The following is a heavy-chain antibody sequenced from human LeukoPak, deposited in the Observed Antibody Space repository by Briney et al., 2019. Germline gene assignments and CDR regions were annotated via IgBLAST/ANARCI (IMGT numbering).Heavy chain of an antibody. CDR3: ARAPPSNGYSYHFDI. CDR1: GFTFSKYW. D-gene: IGHD5-18*01. CDR2: IYIDGTGI. J-gene: IGHJ3*02. V-gene: IGHV3-74*01. Sequence: GGSLRLSCTASGFTFSKYWMHWVRQAPGRGLVWVSRIYIDGTGIVYAGSVKGRFIISRDNAKNTLYLQMNSLRVEDTAVYYCARAPPSNGYSYHFDIWGQGTMVTVSS.